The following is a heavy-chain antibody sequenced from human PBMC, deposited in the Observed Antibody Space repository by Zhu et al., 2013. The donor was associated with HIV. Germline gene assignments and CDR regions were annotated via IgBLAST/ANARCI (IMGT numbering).Heavy chain of an antibody. CDR1: GYTFTSYY. CDR2: IIPIFGTA. V-gene: IGHV1-69*01. Sequence: QVQLVQSGAEVKKPGASVKVSCKASGYTFTSYYMHWVRQAPGQGLQWMGGIIPIFGTANYAQKFQGRLTISADDFTSTVYMELSSLRPDDTAIYYCARPRMVTETPGYYYGLDVWGQGTTVTVSS. J-gene: IGHJ6*02. D-gene: IGHD2-21*02. CDR3: ARPRMVTETPGYYYGLDV.